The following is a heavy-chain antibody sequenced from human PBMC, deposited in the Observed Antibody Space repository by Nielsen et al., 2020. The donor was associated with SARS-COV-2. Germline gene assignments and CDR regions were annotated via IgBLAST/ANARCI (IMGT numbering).Heavy chain of an antibody. Sequence: GESLKISCAGSGFTFDGFGMSWVRQAPGKGLEWVSSISSSSSYIYYADSVKGRFTISRDNAKNSLYLQMNSLRAEDTAVYYCARLGTAAGLDYWGQGTLVTVSS. V-gene: IGHV3-21*01. CDR2: ISSSSSYI. CDR3: ARLGTAAGLDY. CDR1: GFTFDGFG. D-gene: IGHD6-13*01. J-gene: IGHJ4*02.